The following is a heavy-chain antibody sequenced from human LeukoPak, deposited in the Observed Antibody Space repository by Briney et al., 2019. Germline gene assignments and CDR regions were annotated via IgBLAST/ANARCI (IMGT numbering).Heavy chain of an antibody. CDR2: IYDSGST. CDR3: VTLTFTKFDY. J-gene: IGHJ4*02. D-gene: IGHD2-8*01. V-gene: IGHV4-39*07. Sequence: PSETLSLTCTVSGGSIRSSYYYWGWIRQPPGKGLEWIGSIYDSGSTYYNPSLKSRVTISVDTSKNQFSLKLSSVTAADTAVYYCVTLTFTKFDYWGQGTLVTVSS. CDR1: GGSIRSSYYY.